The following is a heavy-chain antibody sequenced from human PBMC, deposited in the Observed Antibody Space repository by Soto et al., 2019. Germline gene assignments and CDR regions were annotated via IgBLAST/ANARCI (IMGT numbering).Heavy chain of an antibody. J-gene: IGHJ5*02. CDR2: ISGGGGST. CDR3: AKQAVVVAATPWFDP. V-gene: IGHV3-23*01. CDR1: GFTFSTCA. Sequence: PGGSLRLSCAASGFTFSTCAMKLVRPAQGKGLEWVSSISGGGGSTYYGDSVKGRFTISRDNSKDTLYLQINSLRADDTAVYYCAKQAVVVAATPWFDPWGQGTLVTVSS. D-gene: IGHD2-15*01.